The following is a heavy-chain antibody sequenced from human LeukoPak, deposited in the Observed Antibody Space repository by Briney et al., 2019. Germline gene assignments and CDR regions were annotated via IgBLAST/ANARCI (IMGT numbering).Heavy chain of an antibody. Sequence: GESLKISCKGSGYTFTNYWIGWVRQMPGKGLEFMGIIYPGDSDTRYSPSFQGQVTISADKSISTAYLQWSSLKASDTAMYYCARQGRYCSSTSCYYFDYWGQGTLVTVSS. CDR1: GYTFTNYW. J-gene: IGHJ4*02. V-gene: IGHV5-51*01. D-gene: IGHD2-2*01. CDR3: ARQGRYCSSTSCYYFDY. CDR2: IYPGDSDT.